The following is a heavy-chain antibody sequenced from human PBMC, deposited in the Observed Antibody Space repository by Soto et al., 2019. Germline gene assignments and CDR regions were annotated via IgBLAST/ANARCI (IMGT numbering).Heavy chain of an antibody. CDR2: IWYDGSNK. V-gene: IGHV3-33*01. Sequence: PGGSLRLSCAASGFTFSSHGMHWVRQAPGKGLEWVAVIWYDGSNKYYADSVKGRFTISRDNSKNTVYLQMNSLRAEDTALYYCARDLGLATITSDCWGQGTLVPAPQ. J-gene: IGHJ4*02. CDR3: ARDLGLATITSDC. CDR1: GFTFSSHG. D-gene: IGHD5-12*01.